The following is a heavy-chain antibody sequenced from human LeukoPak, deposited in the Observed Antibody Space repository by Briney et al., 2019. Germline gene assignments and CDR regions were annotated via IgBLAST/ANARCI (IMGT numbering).Heavy chain of an antibody. J-gene: IGHJ4*02. V-gene: IGHV3-23*05. Sequence: GGSLRLSCVASGLTFSSCDMSWVRQAPGKGLEWVSSISGRGTTTFYADSVTGRFTISRDNSKNTVYLQLNNLRVEDTAVYYCAKLEDWGQGTLVTVSS. D-gene: IGHD1-1*01. CDR2: ISGRGTTT. CDR3: AKLED. CDR1: GLTFSSCD.